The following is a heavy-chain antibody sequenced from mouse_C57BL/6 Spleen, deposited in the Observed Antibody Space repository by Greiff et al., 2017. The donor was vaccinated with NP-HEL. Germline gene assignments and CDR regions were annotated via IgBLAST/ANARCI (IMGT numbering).Heavy chain of an antibody. Sequence: QVQLQQPGAELVMPGASVKLSCKASGYTFTSYWMHWVKQRPGQGLEWIGEIGPSDSYTNYHQKFKGKSTFSGDNATSTAYLQLSSLTSEDAAVYYCARPQTGTHFDDWGQGTTLTVSS. J-gene: IGHJ2*01. CDR3: ARPQTGTHFDD. V-gene: IGHV1-69*01. D-gene: IGHD4-1*01. CDR1: GYTFTSYW. CDR2: IGPSDSYT.